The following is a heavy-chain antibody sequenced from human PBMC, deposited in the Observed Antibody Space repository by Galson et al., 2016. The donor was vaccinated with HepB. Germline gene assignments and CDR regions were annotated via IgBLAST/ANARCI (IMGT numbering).Heavy chain of an antibody. V-gene: IGHV3-74*01. J-gene: IGHJ4*02. CDR2: INSDGSST. CDR1: GFTFSSYW. D-gene: IGHD3-10*01. Sequence: SLRLSCAASGFTFSSYWMHWVRQAPGKGLVWVSRINSDGSSTSYADSVKGRFTISRDNAKNTLYLQMNSLRAEDTAVYYCAKVGWREYDGYWGQGTLVTVSS. CDR3: AKVGWREYDGY.